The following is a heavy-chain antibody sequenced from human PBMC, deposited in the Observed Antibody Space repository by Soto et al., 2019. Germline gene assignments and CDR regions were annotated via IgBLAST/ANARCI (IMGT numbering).Heavy chain of an antibody. Sequence: SETLSLTCTVSGGSISSGGYYWSWIRQHPWKGLEWIGYIYYSGSTYYNPSLKSRVTISVDTSKNQFALKLSPVTAADTAVYYCAGCSITIFGVVPPGFDPWGQGXLVTVYS. J-gene: IGHJ5*02. CDR1: GGSISSGGYY. V-gene: IGHV4-31*03. CDR3: AGCSITIFGVVPPGFDP. D-gene: IGHD3-3*01. CDR2: IYYSGST.